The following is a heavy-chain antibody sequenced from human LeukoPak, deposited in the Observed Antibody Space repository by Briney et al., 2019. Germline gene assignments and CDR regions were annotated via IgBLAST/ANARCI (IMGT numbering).Heavy chain of an antibody. CDR3: AGGRQLGRFDY. V-gene: IGHV1-46*01. CDR2: INPHGGST. D-gene: IGHD3-16*01. J-gene: IGHJ4*02. Sequence: ASVKVSCKTSVYIFSTYYVHWVRLAPGQGLEWMGIINPHGGSTSYPQKFQGRVTMTSDTSTGTVYMDLNSLTSEDTAVYYCAGGRQLGRFDYWGQGTLVTVSS. CDR1: VYIFSTYY.